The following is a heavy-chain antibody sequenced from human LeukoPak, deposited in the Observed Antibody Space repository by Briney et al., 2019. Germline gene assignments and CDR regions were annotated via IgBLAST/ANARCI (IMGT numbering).Heavy chain of an antibody. CDR2: IYSGGST. J-gene: IGHJ4*02. D-gene: IGHD4-17*01. CDR1: GFTFSDYY. V-gene: IGHV3-53*01. Sequence: PGGSLRLSCAASGFTFSDYYMSWIRQAPGKGLEWVSVIYSGGSTYYADSVKGRFTISRDNSKNTLYLQMNSLRAEDTAVYYCASWVYGDYYFDYWGQGTLVTVSS. CDR3: ASWVYGDYYFDY.